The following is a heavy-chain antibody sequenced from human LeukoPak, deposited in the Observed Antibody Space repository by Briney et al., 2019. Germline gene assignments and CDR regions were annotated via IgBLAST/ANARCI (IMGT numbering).Heavy chain of an antibody. V-gene: IGHV3-20*01. CDR3: AREYDFWSGYFPYYYYYYMDV. CDR2: INWNGGST. J-gene: IGHJ6*03. Sequence: GGSLRLSCAASGFTLDDYGMSWVRQAPGKGLEWVSGINWNGGSTGYADSVKGRFTISRDNAKNSLYLQMNSLRAEDTALYHCAREYDFWSGYFPYYYYYYMDVWGKGTTVTASS. D-gene: IGHD3-3*01. CDR1: GFTLDDYG.